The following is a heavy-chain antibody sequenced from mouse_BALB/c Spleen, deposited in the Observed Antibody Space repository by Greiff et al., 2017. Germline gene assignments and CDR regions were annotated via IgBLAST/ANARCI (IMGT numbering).Heavy chain of an antibody. V-gene: IGHV1S81*02. J-gene: IGHJ4*01. D-gene: IGHD2-2*01. Sequence: QVQLKESGAELVKPGASVKLSCKASGYTFTSYYMYWVKQRPGQGLEWIGGINPSNGGTNFNEKFKSKATLTVDKSSSTAYMQLSSLTSEDSAVYYCTTIYYGYDGYAMDYWGQGTSVTVSS. CDR3: TTIYYGYDGYAMDY. CDR1: GYTFTSYY. CDR2: INPSNGGT.